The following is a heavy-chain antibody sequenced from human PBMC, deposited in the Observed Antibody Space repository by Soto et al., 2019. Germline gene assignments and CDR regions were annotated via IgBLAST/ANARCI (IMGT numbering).Heavy chain of an antibody. V-gene: IGHV3-21*01. CDR2: ISSSSSYI. D-gene: IGHD6-19*01. CDR1: GFTFSSYS. J-gene: IGHJ4*02. CDR3: ARDGEEDSSGWYQFCDY. Sequence: VQLVESGGGLVKPGGSLRLSCAASGFTFSSYSMNWVRQAPGKGLEWVSSISSSSSYIYYADSVKGRFTISRDNAKNSLYLQMNSLRAEDTAVYYCARDGEEDSSGWYQFCDYWGQGTLVTVSS.